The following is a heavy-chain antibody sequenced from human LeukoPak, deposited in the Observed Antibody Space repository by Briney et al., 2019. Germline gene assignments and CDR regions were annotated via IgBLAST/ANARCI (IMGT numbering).Heavy chain of an antibody. Sequence: GGSLRLSCAASGFTFSSYSMNWVRQAPGKGLEWVSSISSSSYIYYADSVKGRFTISRDNAKNSLYLQMNSLRAEDTAVYYCAREGGDYPTTGCPFDYWGQGTLVTVSS. CDR1: GFTFSSYS. J-gene: IGHJ4*02. D-gene: IGHD4-17*01. V-gene: IGHV3-21*01. CDR3: AREGGDYPTTGCPFDY. CDR2: ISSSSYI.